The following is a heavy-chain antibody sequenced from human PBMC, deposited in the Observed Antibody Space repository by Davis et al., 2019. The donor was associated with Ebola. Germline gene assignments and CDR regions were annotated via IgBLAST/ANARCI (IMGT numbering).Heavy chain of an antibody. J-gene: IGHJ4*02. CDR3: ARGPAYSNGWYWNY. CDR2: INHSGST. D-gene: IGHD6-19*01. V-gene: IGHV4-34*01. CDR1: GGSFSTYY. Sequence: MPSETLSLTCAVYGGSFSTYYWRWIRQPPGMGLEWIGEINHSGSTNYNPSLKSRVTMSVDTSKSQFSLKLSSVTAADTSIYYCARGPAYSNGWYWNYWGQGTLVTVSS.